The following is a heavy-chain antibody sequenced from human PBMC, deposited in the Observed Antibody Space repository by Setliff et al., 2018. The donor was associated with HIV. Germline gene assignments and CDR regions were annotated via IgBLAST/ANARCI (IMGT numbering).Heavy chain of an antibody. V-gene: IGHV4-34*12. Sequence: SETLSLTCALYGGSLTNYYWTWIRKSPGKGLEWIGEIVDSGSTTYNPSLKSRVTISGDSSKKQVSLMLSSVTAADTAVYFCARVPSSGWYGGHHYMDVWGKGAAVTVSS. CDR1: GGSLTNYY. CDR3: ARVPSSGWYGGHHYMDV. J-gene: IGHJ6*03. CDR2: IVDSGST. D-gene: IGHD6-19*01.